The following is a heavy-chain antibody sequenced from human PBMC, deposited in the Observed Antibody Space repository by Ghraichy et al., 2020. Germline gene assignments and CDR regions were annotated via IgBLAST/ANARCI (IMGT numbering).Heavy chain of an antibody. Sequence: SQTLSLTCAVYGGSFSGYYWSWIRQPPGKGLEWIGEINHSGSTKYNPSLKSRVTISVDTSKNQFSLKLNSVTTADTAVYYCARVGRGSGSYQVTGSNYYYYYGMDVWGRGTTVTVSS. CDR1: GGSFSGYY. V-gene: IGHV4-34*01. D-gene: IGHD3-10*01. CDR2: INHSGST. CDR3: ARVGRGSGSYQVTGSNYYYYYGMDV. J-gene: IGHJ6*02.